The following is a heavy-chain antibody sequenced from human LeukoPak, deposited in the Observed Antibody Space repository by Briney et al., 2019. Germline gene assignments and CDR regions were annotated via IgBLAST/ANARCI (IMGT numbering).Heavy chain of an antibody. J-gene: IGHJ4*02. CDR3: ARGGRYDSSGYLRLFYFDY. CDR1: DYTFTAYS. V-gene: IGHV1-2*02. CDR2: INPNSGGT. D-gene: IGHD3-22*01. Sequence: GASVKVSCKASDYTFTAYSMHWVRQAPGQGLEWMGWINPNSGGTNYAQKFQGRVTMTRDTSITTAYMELSRLRSDDTAVYYCARGGRYDSSGYLRLFYFDYWGQGTLVTVSS.